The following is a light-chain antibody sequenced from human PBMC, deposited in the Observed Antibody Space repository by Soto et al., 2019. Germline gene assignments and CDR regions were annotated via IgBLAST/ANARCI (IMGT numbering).Light chain of an antibody. CDR3: QQYNSYWT. J-gene: IGKJ1*01. Sequence: DIQMTQSPSTLSASVGDRVTITCRASQSISSWLAWYQQKTGKAPKLLIYDASSLESGVPSRFSGSGSGTEFTRTVSSLQPDDFATYYCQQYNSYWTLGQGTKVEIK. V-gene: IGKV1-5*01. CDR1: QSISSW. CDR2: DAS.